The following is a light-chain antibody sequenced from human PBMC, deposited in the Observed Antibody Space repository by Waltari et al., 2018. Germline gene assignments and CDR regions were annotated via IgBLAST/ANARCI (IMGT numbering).Light chain of an antibody. J-gene: IGKJ1*01. CDR1: HGIRND. CDR2: AAS. CDR3: LQDYNYPWT. Sequence: AIQMTQSPSSLFASVGDRVIITCRASHGIRNDLGWYQQKPGKAPKLLIYAASSLQSGVTSRFSGSGSGTDFTLTISSLQPEDFATYYCLQDYNYPWTFGQGTKVEIK. V-gene: IGKV1-6*01.